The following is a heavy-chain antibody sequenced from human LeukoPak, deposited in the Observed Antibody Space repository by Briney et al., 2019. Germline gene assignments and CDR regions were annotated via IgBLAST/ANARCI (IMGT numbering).Heavy chain of an antibody. J-gene: IGHJ6*02. D-gene: IGHD6-13*01. V-gene: IGHV3-21*04. CDR2: ISSSSSYI. Sequence: GGSLRLSCAASGFTFSSYSMNWVRQAPGKGLEWVSSISSSSSYIYYADSVKGRFTISRDNAKNSLYLQMNSLRAEDTAIYYCAKGLPGYSSNLDVWGQGTTATVSS. CDR1: GFTFSSYS. CDR3: AKGLPGYSSNLDV.